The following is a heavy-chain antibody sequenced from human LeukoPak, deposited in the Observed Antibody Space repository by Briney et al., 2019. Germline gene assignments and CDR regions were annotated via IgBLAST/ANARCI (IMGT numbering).Heavy chain of an antibody. CDR1: GGSFSGYY. V-gene: IGHV4-59*10. CDR3: ARVGPIYDFWSGYYRHYYYMDV. Sequence: PSGTLSLTCAVYGGSFSGYYWSWIRQPAGEGLEWIGRIYTSGSTNYNPSLKSRVTMSVDTSKNQFSLKLSSVTAADTAVYYCARVGPIYDFWSGYYRHYYYMDVWGKGTTVTVSS. J-gene: IGHJ6*03. CDR2: IYTSGST. D-gene: IGHD3-3*01.